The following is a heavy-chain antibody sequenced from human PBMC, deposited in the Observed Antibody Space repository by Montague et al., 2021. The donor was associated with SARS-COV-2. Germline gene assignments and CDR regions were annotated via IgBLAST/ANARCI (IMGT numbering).Heavy chain of an antibody. Sequence: SETLSLTCAVHGGSFSVYYWSWLRQSPRSGLEWIAEISQSGTAHYNPSLESRVSISIDTSRNQFTLKLSSVTVADTAMYYCAREREVERAARTLVAFDMWGQGAMVTVSS. D-gene: IGHD1-1*01. J-gene: IGHJ3*02. CDR3: AREREVERAARTLVAFDM. CDR2: ISQSGTA. CDR1: GGSFSVYY. V-gene: IGHV4-34*01.